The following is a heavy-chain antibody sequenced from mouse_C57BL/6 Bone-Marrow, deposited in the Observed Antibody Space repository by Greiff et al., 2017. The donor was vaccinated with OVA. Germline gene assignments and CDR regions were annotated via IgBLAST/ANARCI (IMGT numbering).Heavy chain of an antibody. CDR1: AYEFPSHD. CDR2: INSDGGST. J-gene: IGHJ1*03. CDR3: ARLYGSSYWYFDV. Sequence: EVNVVESGGGLVQPGESLKLSCESNAYEFPSHDMSWVRKTPEKRLELVAAINSDGGSTYYPDTMERRFIISRDNTKKTLYLQMSSLRSEDTALYYCARLYGSSYWYFDVWGTGTTVTVSS. V-gene: IGHV5-2*01. D-gene: IGHD1-1*01.